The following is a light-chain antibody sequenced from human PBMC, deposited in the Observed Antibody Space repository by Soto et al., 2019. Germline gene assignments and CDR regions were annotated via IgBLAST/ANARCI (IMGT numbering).Light chain of an antibody. Sequence: ALTQPRSVSGSPGQSVTISCTGTSSDVGNYNYVSWYQQHPGKAPKLMIFDVTERPSGVPDRFSGSKSGNTASLTISGLQAEDEADYYCCSYTGSYTVVFGGGTKLTVL. CDR1: SSDVGNYNY. V-gene: IGLV2-11*01. J-gene: IGLJ2*01. CDR2: DVT. CDR3: CSYTGSYTVV.